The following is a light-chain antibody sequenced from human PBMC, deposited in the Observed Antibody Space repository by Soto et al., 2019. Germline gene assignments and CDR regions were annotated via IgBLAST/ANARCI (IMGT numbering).Light chain of an antibody. CDR3: QQYGSSLYT. J-gene: IGKJ2*01. Sequence: EIVLTQSPGTLSLSPGERATLSCRASQSVSSSYLAWYQQKPGQAPRLLIYGASSRATGSPDRFSGSVSGTDFTLTISRLEPEDFAVYYCQQYGSSLYTFGQGTKLEIK. CDR2: GAS. CDR1: QSVSSSY. V-gene: IGKV3-20*01.